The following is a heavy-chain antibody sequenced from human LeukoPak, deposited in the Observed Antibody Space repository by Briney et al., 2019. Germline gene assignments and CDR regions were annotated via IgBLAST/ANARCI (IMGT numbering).Heavy chain of an antibody. J-gene: IGHJ4*02. Sequence: LTGGSLRLSCAASGFTFSSYAMHWVRQAPGKGLEWVAVISYDGSNKYYADSVKGRFTISRDNSKNTLYLQMNSLRAEDTAVYYCARDWWELPADWGQGTLVTVSS. CDR1: GFTFSSYA. D-gene: IGHD1-26*01. V-gene: IGHV3-30*04. CDR3: ARDWWELPAD. CDR2: ISYDGSNK.